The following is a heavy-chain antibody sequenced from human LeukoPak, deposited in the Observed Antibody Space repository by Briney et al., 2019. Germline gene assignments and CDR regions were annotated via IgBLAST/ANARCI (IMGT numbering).Heavy chain of an antibody. V-gene: IGHV4-34*01. Sequence: SETLSLTCAVYGGSFSGYYWSWIRQPPGKGLEWIGEINHSGSTNYNPSLKSRVTISVDTSKNQFSLKLSSVTAADTAVYYCARDPVAGTGTDTWGQGTLVTVSS. D-gene: IGHD6-13*01. CDR1: GGSFSGYY. J-gene: IGHJ5*02. CDR2: INHSGST. CDR3: ARDPVAGTGTDT.